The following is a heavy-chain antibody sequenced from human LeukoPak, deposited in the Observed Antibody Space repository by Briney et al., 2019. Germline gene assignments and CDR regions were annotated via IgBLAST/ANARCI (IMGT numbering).Heavy chain of an antibody. V-gene: IGHV3-23*01. Sequence: PGGSLRLSCAASGFTFSTYAMSWVRQAPGKGLEWVSGIGVSGRTTDYADSVKGRFSISRDNSKNTLSLQMNSLRADDSVVYYCAKDQYYYGSGSYSDYWGQGILVTVSA. CDR2: IGVSGRTT. CDR1: GFTFSTYA. D-gene: IGHD3-10*01. J-gene: IGHJ4*02. CDR3: AKDQYYYGSGSYSDY.